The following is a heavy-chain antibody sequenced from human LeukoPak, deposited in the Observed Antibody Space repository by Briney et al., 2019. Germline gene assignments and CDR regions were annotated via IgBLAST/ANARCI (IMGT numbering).Heavy chain of an antibody. V-gene: IGHV4-30-4*08. CDR1: GGSISSGDYY. CDR2: ILYNGRT. D-gene: IGHD6-13*01. CDR3: ARDQTAAAGFLDY. J-gene: IGHJ4*02. Sequence: PSQTLSLTCTVSGGSISSGDYYWSWIRQPPGKGLEWIGYILYNGRTYYNPSLKSRVTISADTSKNQFSLKLSSVTAADTAVYYCARDQTAAAGFLDYWGQGTLVTVSS.